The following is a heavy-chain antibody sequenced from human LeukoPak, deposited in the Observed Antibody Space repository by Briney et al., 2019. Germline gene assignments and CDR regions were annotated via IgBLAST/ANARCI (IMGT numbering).Heavy chain of an antibody. Sequence: GGSLRLSCAASGFTFDDNAMHWVRQVPGKGLEWVSGISWNSADIGYVDSVKGRFTISRDNAKNFLYLQMNSLRAEDTAVYYCAREGAAAGTVRYYYYYMDVWGKGTTVTVSS. V-gene: IGHV3-9*01. CDR3: AREGAAAGTVRYYYYYMDV. J-gene: IGHJ6*03. D-gene: IGHD6-13*01. CDR2: ISWNSADI. CDR1: GFTFDDNA.